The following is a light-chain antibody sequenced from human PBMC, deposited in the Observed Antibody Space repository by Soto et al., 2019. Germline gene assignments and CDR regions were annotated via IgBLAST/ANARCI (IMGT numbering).Light chain of an antibody. CDR3: QQRNSYPLT. CDR2: DAS. Sequence: DIQLTQSPSFLYASVGDRVTITCRASQGISTYLAWYQRKSGKAPKLLIYDASTLQSGVPSRFSGSGSGTEFTLTISSLPHEDVATYYCQQRNSYPLTFGGGTKVEIK. V-gene: IGKV1-9*01. CDR1: QGISTY. J-gene: IGKJ4*01.